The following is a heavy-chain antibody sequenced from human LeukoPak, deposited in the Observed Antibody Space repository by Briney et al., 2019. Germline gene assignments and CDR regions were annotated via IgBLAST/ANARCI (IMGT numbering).Heavy chain of an antibody. J-gene: IGHJ4*02. D-gene: IGHD3-10*01. Sequence: PGGSLRLSCAASGFAVSSNYMSWVRQAPGKGLEWVSVIYSGNNTYYADSVKGRFTISRDNSKNTLYLQMNSLRAEDTAVYYCARDRYGSGSFLDYWGQGTLVTVSS. CDR3: ARDRYGSGSFLDY. V-gene: IGHV3-66*02. CDR2: IYSGNNT. CDR1: GFAVSSNY.